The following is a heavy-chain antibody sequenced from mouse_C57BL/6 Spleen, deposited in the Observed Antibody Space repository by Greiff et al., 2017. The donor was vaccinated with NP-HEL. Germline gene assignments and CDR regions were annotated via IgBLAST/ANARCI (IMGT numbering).Heavy chain of an antibody. Sequence: VKLQESGAELVKPGASEKMSCKASGYTFTSYWITWVKQRPGQGLEWIGDIYPGSGSTNFNEKFKSKATLTVDTSSSTAYMQLSSLTSEDSAVYYCAREGYYGHYFDYWGQGTTLTVSS. CDR3: AREGYYGHYFDY. J-gene: IGHJ2*01. CDR2: IYPGSGST. CDR1: GYTFTSYW. V-gene: IGHV1-55*01. D-gene: IGHD1-1*01.